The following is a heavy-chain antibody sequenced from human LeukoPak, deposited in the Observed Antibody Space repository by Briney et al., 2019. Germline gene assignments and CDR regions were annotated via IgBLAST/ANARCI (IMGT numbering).Heavy chain of an antibody. CDR2: ISGSGGST. J-gene: IGHJ6*03. CDR3: AKDLESGSYYYMDV. D-gene: IGHD1-26*01. Sequence: GGSLRLSCAASGFTFSSYAMSWVRQAPGKGLEWVSAISGSGGSTYYADSVKGRFTISRDNSKNTLYLQMNSLRAEDTAVYYCAKDLESGSYYYMDVWGKGTTVTVSS. V-gene: IGHV3-23*01. CDR1: GFTFSSYA.